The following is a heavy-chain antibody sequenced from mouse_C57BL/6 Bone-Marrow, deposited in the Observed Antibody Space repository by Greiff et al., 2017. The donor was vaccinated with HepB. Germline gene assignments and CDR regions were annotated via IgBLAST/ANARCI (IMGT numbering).Heavy chain of an antibody. V-gene: IGHV5-16*01. CDR3: ARDGWDSFDY. CDR1: GFTFSDYY. CDR2: INSDGSST. Sequence: EVKLVESEGGLVQPGSSMKLSCTASGFTFSDYYMAWVRQVPEKGLEWVANINSDGSSTYYLDSLKSRFIISRDNAKNILYLQMSSLKSEDTATDYCARDGWDSFDYWGQGTTLTVSS. J-gene: IGHJ2*01. D-gene: IGHD1-2*01.